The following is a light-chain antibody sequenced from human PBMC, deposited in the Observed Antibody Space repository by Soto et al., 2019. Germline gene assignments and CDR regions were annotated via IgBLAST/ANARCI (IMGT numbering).Light chain of an antibody. V-gene: IGKV3-15*01. CDR1: QSVSSG. J-gene: IGKJ5*01. CDR3: QQYNNWPLPT. CDR2: DAS. Sequence: EIVMTQSPATLSVSPGERATLSCRASQSVSSGLAWYQQNPGQAPRLLIYDASTRATGIPARFSGSGSGTEFTLTISSLQSEDIAVYYCQQYNNWPLPTFGQGTRLEIK.